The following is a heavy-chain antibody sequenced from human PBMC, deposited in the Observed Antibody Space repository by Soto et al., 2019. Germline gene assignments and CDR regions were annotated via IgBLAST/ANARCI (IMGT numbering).Heavy chain of an antibody. Sequence: EVQLLESGGGLVQPGGSLRLSCAASGFSFSTYAMTGVRRAPGKGLEWVSGISEGGGHTDYADSVKGRFTISRDNSENTLYLQMNDPRVEETAVYYCAKVCYGSSAWPPEGRGCDYWGQGTLVTVSS. V-gene: IGHV3-23*01. CDR3: AKVCYGSSAWPPEGRGCDY. CDR2: ISEGGGHT. D-gene: IGHD6-19*01. CDR1: GFSFSTYA. J-gene: IGHJ4*02.